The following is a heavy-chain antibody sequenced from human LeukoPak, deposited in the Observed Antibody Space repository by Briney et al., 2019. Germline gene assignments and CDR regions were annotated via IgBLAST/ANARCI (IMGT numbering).Heavy chain of an antibody. D-gene: IGHD3-16*01. CDR1: GGSITGHY. Sequence: SETLSLTCTVSGGSITGHYWSWIRQPPGKGLEWIGYIHYTGSTNYNPSLNSRITMSVDTPNNQFSLRLTSVTATDAAVYYCARLHALGAEEFDPWGQGALVTVSS. CDR2: IHYTGST. V-gene: IGHV4-59*11. CDR3: ARLHALGAEEFDP. J-gene: IGHJ5*02.